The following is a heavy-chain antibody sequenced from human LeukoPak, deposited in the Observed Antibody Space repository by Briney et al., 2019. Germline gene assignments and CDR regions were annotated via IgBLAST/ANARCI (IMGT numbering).Heavy chain of an antibody. Sequence: GESLKISCKGSGYSFTSYWIGWVRQMPGKGLEWMGIIYPGDSDTRYSPSFQSQVTISADKSISTAYLQWSSLKASDTAMYYCARLPRSSWPSDAFDIWGQGTMVTVSS. CDR3: ARLPRSSWPSDAFDI. D-gene: IGHD6-13*01. V-gene: IGHV5-51*01. CDR1: GYSFTSYW. J-gene: IGHJ3*02. CDR2: IYPGDSDT.